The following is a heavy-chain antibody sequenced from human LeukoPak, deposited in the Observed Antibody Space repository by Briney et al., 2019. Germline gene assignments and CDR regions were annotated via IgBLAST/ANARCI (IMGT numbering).Heavy chain of an antibody. V-gene: IGHV3-30-3*01. CDR1: GFTFSSYA. J-gene: IGHJ3*02. Sequence: GRSLRLSCAASGFTFSSYAMHWVRQAPGKGLEWVAVISYDGSNKYYADSVKGRFTISRDNSKNTLYLQMNSLRAEDTAVYYCASPTYYYDSSGYFKERAFDIWGQGTMATVSS. CDR2: ISYDGSNK. CDR3: ASPTYYYDSSGYFKERAFDI. D-gene: IGHD3-22*01.